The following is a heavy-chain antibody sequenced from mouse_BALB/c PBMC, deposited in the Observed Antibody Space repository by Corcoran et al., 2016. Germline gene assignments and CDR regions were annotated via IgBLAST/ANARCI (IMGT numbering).Heavy chain of an antibody. CDR1: GFNIKDTY. V-gene: IGHV14-3*02. J-gene: IGHJ4*01. CDR3: ARLLLSFYSTDY. Sequence: EVKLQQSGAEHVKPGASVKLSCTAAGFNIKDTYMNCVTQRPEQRLEGIGRIDPANGNTTYDPKFQGKATITAVTSSNTAYLQLSSLTSEDTSGYYCARLLLSFYSTDYLGQGTSVTVSS. CDR2: IDPANGNT. D-gene: IGHD1-1*01.